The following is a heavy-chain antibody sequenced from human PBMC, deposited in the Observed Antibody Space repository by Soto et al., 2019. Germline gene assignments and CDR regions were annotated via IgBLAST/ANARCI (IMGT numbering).Heavy chain of an antibody. J-gene: IGHJ5*02. CDR1: GGSISSSSFH. CDR2: IYYSGST. Sequence: QLQLQESGPGLVKPSETLSLTCTVSGGSISSSSFHWGWIRQPPGKGLEWIGSIYYSGSTYYSPCLKRRLALKVDTPKAPFSLKLGHVSAAASAVYYCAIRERAAGTDWWFVPWGQGTLVTVSS. CDR3: AIRERAAGTDWWFVP. V-gene: IGHV4-39*01. D-gene: IGHD6-13*01.